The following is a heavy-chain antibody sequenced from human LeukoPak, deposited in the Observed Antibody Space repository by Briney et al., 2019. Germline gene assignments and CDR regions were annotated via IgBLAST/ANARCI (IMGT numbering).Heavy chain of an antibody. J-gene: IGHJ4*02. Sequence: SETLSLTCTVSGGSISSYYWSWIRQPPGKGLAWIGYIYYSGSTNYNPSLKSRVTISVDTSKNQFSLKLSSVTAADTAVYYCARDSSGGYYFDYWGQGTPVTVSS. CDR2: IYYSGST. CDR1: GGSISSYY. D-gene: IGHD6-19*01. CDR3: ARDSSGGYYFDY. V-gene: IGHV4-59*01.